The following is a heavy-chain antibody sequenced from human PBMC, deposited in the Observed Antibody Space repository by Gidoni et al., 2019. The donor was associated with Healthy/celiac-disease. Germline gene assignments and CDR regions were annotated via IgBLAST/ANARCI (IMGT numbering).Heavy chain of an antibody. Sequence: EVQLVQSGAEVKKPGESLKISCKGSGHSFTSYWIGWVRQMPGKGLEWMGIIYPGDSDTRYSPSFKGQVTISADKSIGTAYLQWSSLKASDTAMYYCARLDDSSGYAGLPDYWGQGTLVTVSS. CDR2: IYPGDSDT. D-gene: IGHD3-22*01. J-gene: IGHJ4*02. CDR3: ARLDDSSGYAGLPDY. CDR1: GHSFTSYW. V-gene: IGHV5-51*03.